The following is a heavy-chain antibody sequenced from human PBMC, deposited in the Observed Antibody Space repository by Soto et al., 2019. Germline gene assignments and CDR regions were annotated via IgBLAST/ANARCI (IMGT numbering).Heavy chain of an antibody. Sequence: GGSLRLSCAASGFTSSSYSMNWVRQAPGKGLEWVSYISSSSSTIYYADSVKGRFTISRDNAKNSLYLQMNSLRAEDTAVYYCARHTIEYSSSSPFDYWGQGTLVTVSS. V-gene: IGHV3-48*01. CDR1: GFTSSSYS. CDR3: ARHTIEYSSSSPFDY. J-gene: IGHJ4*02. D-gene: IGHD6-6*01. CDR2: ISSSSSTI.